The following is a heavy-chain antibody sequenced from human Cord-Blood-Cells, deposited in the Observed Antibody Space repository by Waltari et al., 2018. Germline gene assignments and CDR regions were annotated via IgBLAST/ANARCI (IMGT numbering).Heavy chain of an antibody. CDR1: GFTFSSYG. Sequence: QVQLVESGGGVVQPGRSLRLSCAASGFTFSSYGMHWVRQAPGKGLEWVAVKWDDGSNKYYADSGKGRFTLARDNSKNTLYLQMNSPRAEDTAVYYCARDGIEYSSSEYFQHWGQGTLVTVSS. J-gene: IGHJ1*01. V-gene: IGHV3-33*01. D-gene: IGHD6-6*01. CDR2: KWDDGSNK. CDR3: ARDGIEYSSSEYFQH.